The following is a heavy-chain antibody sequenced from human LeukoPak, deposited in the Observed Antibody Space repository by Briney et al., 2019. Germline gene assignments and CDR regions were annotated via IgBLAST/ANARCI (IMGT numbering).Heavy chain of an antibody. D-gene: IGHD4-17*01. V-gene: IGHV3-66*01. CDR1: GFTVSSNY. Sequence: GGSLRLSCAASGFTVSSNYINWVRQAPGKGPEWVSLIYGSTSADYADSVKGRFTISRDTSMNTVYLQMNSLRAEDTAVYYCARLNFGDDYWGQGTLVTVSS. J-gene: IGHJ4*02. CDR2: IYGSTSA. CDR3: ARLNFGDDY.